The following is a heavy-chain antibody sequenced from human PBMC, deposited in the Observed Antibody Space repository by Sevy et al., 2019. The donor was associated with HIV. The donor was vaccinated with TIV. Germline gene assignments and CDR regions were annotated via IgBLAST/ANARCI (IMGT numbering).Heavy chain of an antibody. CDR2: IYYSGTT. Sequence: SETLSLTCTVSGGSISSGDYYWSWIRQSPGKGLEWIGYIYYSGTTYYNPSLKSRVTMSVDTSKNQFSLKLSSVTAADTAVYFCARYCSSTSRYNWFDPWGQGTLVTVSS. CDR1: GGSISSGDYY. V-gene: IGHV4-30-4*01. CDR3: ARYCSSTSRYNWFDP. D-gene: IGHD2-2*01. J-gene: IGHJ5*02.